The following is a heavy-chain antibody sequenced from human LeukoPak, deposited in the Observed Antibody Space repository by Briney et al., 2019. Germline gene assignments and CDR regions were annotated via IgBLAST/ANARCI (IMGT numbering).Heavy chain of an antibody. D-gene: IGHD3-22*01. J-gene: IGHJ4*02. CDR3: AKSIITMITFFDH. CDR1: GFSFSDYY. Sequence: PGGSLRLSCAASGFSFSDYYMGWIRQAPGKGLEWVSYISGSGTTIYYADSMKGRFTVSRDNAKSSLYLQMNSLRVDDTAVYYCAKSIITMITFFDHWGQGALVTVSS. CDR2: ISGSGTTI. V-gene: IGHV3-11*04.